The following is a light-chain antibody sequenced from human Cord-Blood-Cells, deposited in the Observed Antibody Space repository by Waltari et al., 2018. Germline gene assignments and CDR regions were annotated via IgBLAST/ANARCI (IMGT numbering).Light chain of an antibody. Sequence: QSALTQPASVFGSPGQSITISCTGTSRHVGGYNYVSWYQQHPGKAPKRMIYDVSNRPSGVSNRLSGSKSGNTASLTISGLQAEDEADYYCSSYTSRSTLVVFGGGTKLTVL. J-gene: IGLJ2*01. CDR3: SSYTSRSTLVV. CDR2: DVS. V-gene: IGLV2-14*01. CDR1: SRHVGGYNY.